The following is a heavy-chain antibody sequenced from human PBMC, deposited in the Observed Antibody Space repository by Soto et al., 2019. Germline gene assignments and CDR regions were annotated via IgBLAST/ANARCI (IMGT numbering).Heavy chain of an antibody. V-gene: IGHV4-59*01. CDR1: GDFLSSYY. Sequence: SETLSLTCTVSGDFLSSYYWSWIRQSPVKGLEWIGYIYYSGITNYNASLKSRVTMSIDTSKNQFSLKLNSVTAADTAVYYCVGGIPRPYGGNLFDYWGQGTLVTVSS. CDR2: IYYSGIT. CDR3: VGGIPRPYGGNLFDY. J-gene: IGHJ4*02. D-gene: IGHD2-21*01.